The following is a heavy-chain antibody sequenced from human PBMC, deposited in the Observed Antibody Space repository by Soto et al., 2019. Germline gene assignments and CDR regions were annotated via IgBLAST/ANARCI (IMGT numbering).Heavy chain of an antibody. V-gene: IGHV1-2*02. CDR1: GYTFTGYY. CDR3: ARWGQYYDFWSGYYTGLVGHYYGMDV. D-gene: IGHD3-3*01. CDR2: INPNSGGT. Sequence: ASVKVFCKASGYTFTGYYMHWVRQAPGQGLEWMGWINPNSGGTNYAQKFQGRVTMTRDTSISTAYMELSRLRSDDTAVYYCARWGQYYDFWSGYYTGLVGHYYGMDVWGQGTTVTVSS. J-gene: IGHJ6*02.